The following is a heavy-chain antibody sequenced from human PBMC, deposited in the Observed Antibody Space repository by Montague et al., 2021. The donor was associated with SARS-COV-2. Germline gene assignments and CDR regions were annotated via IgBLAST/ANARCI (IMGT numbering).Heavy chain of an antibody. V-gene: IGHV3-11*03. CDR2: ISGRGSYT. CDR1: GFTFSDYY. Sequence: SRRLSWDASGFTFSDYYMSWIRQAPGKGLEWVSYISGRGSYTDYADSVKGRFTISRDNAKKSLYLETNSLRAEDTAVYYCARLVGVESNRRDYFNYWGQGTLVTVSS. J-gene: IGHJ4*02. CDR3: ARLVGVESNRRDYFNY. D-gene: IGHD1-14*01.